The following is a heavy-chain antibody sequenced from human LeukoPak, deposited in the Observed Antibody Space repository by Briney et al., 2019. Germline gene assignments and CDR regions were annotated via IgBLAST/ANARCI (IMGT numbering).Heavy chain of an antibody. CDR1: GFTFSSYG. D-gene: IGHD6-19*01. V-gene: IGHV3-30*02. CDR3: ARATWLASESDY. Sequence: PGGSLRLSCAASGFTFSSYGMHWVRQAPGKGLEWVAFIRYDGSNKYYADSVKGRFTVSRDNSKNTLYLQMNSLRAEDTAVYYCARATWLASESDYWGQGTLVTVSS. J-gene: IGHJ4*02. CDR2: IRYDGSNK.